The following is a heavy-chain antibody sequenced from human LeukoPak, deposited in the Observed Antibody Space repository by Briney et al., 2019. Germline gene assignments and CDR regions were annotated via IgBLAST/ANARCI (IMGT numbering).Heavy chain of an antibody. CDR2: INPNSGGT. CDR1: GYTFTGYY. Sequence: ASVKVSCKASGYTFTGYYMHWVRQAPGQGLEWMGWINPNSGGTNYAQKFQGRVTMTRDTSISTAYMELSRLRSDDTAVYYCVRGVNYYDSSGYYTFDFCGQGTLVTVSS. V-gene: IGHV1-2*02. CDR3: VRGVNYYDSSGYYTFDF. D-gene: IGHD3-22*01. J-gene: IGHJ4*02.